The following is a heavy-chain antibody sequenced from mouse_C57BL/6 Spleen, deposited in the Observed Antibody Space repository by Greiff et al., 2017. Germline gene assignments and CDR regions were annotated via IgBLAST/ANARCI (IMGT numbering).Heavy chain of an antibody. J-gene: IGHJ4*01. V-gene: IGHV5-6*02. Sequence: DVKLVESGGDLVKPGGSLKLSCAASGFTLSSYGMSWVRQTPDKRLEWVATISSGGSYTYYPDSVKGRFTISRDNTKSTRYLQMSSLKSEDAAMYYCARRPTGGAMDYWGQGTSGTVSS. CDR3: ARRPTGGAMDY. CDR1: GFTLSSYG. D-gene: IGHD1-1*01. CDR2: ISSGGSYT.